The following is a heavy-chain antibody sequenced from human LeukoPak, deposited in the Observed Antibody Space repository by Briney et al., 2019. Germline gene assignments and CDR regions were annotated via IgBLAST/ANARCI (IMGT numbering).Heavy chain of an antibody. Sequence: SETLSLTCTVSGGSLSGSYWSWIRQPPGKQLEWIGYIYSSGSSGITTYNPSLQSRVIISQDTSKNDFSPKLTSVTAADAAVYYCARLAARRGYYYSGMDVWGQGTTVTVSS. V-gene: IGHV4-59*01. CDR2: IYSSGSSGIT. D-gene: IGHD3-10*01. CDR3: ARLAARRGYYYSGMDV. J-gene: IGHJ6*02. CDR1: GGSLSGSY.